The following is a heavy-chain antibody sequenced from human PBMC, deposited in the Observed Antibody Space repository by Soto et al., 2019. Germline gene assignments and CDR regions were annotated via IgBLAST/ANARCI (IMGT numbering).Heavy chain of an antibody. CDR3: ARGGAYYYDSSGYYRIDY. CDR2: ISSSSSYI. Sequence: EVQLVESGGGLVKPGGSLRLSCAASGFTFSSYSMNWVRQAPGKGLEWVSSISSSSSYIYYADSVKGRFTISRDNAKNSLYLQMNSLRAEDTAVYYCARGGAYYYDSSGYYRIDYWGQGTLVTVSS. V-gene: IGHV3-21*01. D-gene: IGHD3-22*01. CDR1: GFTFSSYS. J-gene: IGHJ4*02.